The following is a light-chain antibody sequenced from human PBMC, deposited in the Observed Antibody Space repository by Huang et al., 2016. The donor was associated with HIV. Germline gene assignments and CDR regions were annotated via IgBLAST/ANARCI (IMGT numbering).Light chain of an antibody. CDR1: QSVLYSSNNKNY. CDR3: QQYYSTPLT. Sequence: DIVMTQSPDSLAVSLGERATINCKSRQSVLYSSNNKNYLAWYQQKPGQPPNLLIYWASTRESGVPDRFSGSGSGTDFTLTISSLQAEDVAVYYCQQYYSTPLTFGGGTKVEIK. J-gene: IGKJ4*01. V-gene: IGKV4-1*01. CDR2: WAS.